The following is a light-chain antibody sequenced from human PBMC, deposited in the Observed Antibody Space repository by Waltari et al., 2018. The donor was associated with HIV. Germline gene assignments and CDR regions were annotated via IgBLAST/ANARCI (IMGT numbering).Light chain of an antibody. J-gene: IGLJ3*02. V-gene: IGLV2-14*01. CDR2: KVD. CDR1: DSDFGFYNF. Sequence: VSGFPGQSITISCTGADSDFGFYNFVSWYHQYPGKVPKVILSKVDSRASGVSDRFSGSKSGNTASLRISGLRTEDEGVYFCASYTANDTVLFAGGTTVTVL. CDR3: ASYTANDTVL.